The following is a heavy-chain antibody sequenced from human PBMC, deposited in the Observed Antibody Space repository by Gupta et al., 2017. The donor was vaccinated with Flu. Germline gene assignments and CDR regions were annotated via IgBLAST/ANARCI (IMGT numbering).Heavy chain of an antibody. J-gene: IGHJ4*02. CDR3: ARKPGSASYYLDY. D-gene: IGHD3-10*01. Sequence: LQLQESGPGLVYPSETLSLTCTVSGVSIRRSSYYWGWIRQPPGKGLEWIGSISNTGNTYYNPSLKSRVTISVDTSKSQFSLKLSSVTAADTAVYYCARKPGSASYYLDYWGQGTLVTVSS. CDR1: GVSIRRSSYY. CDR2: ISNTGNT. V-gene: IGHV4-39*01.